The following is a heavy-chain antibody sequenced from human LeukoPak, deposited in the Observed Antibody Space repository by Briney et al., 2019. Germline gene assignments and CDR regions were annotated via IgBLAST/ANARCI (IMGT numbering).Heavy chain of an antibody. CDR2: ISGSGGNT. CDR3: AKVGWEYYFDY. J-gene: IGHJ4*02. Sequence: GGSLRLSCAASGFTFSSYAMSWVRQAPGKGLEWVSAISGSGGNTYYADSVKGRFTFSRDNSKNTLYLQMNSLRAEDTAVYYCAKVGWEYYFDYWGQGTLVTVSS. V-gene: IGHV3-23*01. D-gene: IGHD1-26*01. CDR1: GFTFSSYA.